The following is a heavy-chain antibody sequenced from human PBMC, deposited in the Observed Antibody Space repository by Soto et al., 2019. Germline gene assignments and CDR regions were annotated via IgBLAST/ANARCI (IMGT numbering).Heavy chain of an antibody. J-gene: IGHJ6*02. D-gene: IGHD3-3*01. CDR1: GGSISSGGYY. Sequence: SETLSLTCTVSGGSISSGGYYWSWIREPPGKGLEWIGYIYYSGSSYYNPSLKSRVTISVDQSKNQFSLKLSSVTAADTAVYYCARRFYDFWSGPHYGMDVWGQGTTVTVSS. CDR3: ARRFYDFWSGPHYGMDV. CDR2: IYYSGSS. V-gene: IGHV4-30-4*01.